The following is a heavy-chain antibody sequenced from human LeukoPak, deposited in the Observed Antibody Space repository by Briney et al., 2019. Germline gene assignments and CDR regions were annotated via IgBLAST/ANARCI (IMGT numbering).Heavy chain of an antibody. CDR2: IRYDGSNK. CDR1: GFTFSSYG. V-gene: IGHV3-30*02. J-gene: IGHJ5*02. Sequence: AGGSLRLSCAASGFTFSSYGMHWVRQAPGKGLEWVAFIRYDGSNKYYADSVKGRFTISRDNSKNTLYLQMNSLRAEDTAVYYCAKPAYSSGWRPNYNWFDPWGQGTLVTVSS. D-gene: IGHD6-19*01. CDR3: AKPAYSSGWRPNYNWFDP.